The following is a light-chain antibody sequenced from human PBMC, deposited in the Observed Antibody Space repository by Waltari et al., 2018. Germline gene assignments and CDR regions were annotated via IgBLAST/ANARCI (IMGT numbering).Light chain of an antibody. J-gene: IGKJ1*01. Sequence: EIVMTQSPATLSVSPGERATLSCRASQSFSSKLAWYQQKPGQAPRLLIYGASTRATGIPARFSGSGSGTEFTLTISSLQSEDFAVYYCQQYNNWPRTFGQGTKVEIK. CDR1: QSFSSK. V-gene: IGKV3-15*01. CDR2: GAS. CDR3: QQYNNWPRT.